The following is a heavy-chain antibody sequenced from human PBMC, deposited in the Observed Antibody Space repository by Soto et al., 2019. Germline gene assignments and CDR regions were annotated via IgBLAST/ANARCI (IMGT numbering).Heavy chain of an antibody. CDR1: GFTFSSYG. CDR3: ARVTDCSGWYWAFDI. V-gene: IGHV3-33*01. Sequence: QVQLVESGGGVVQPGRSLRLSCAASGFTFSSYGMHWVRQAPGKGLEWVAVIWYDGRNKFYADSVKGRFTISRDNSKNTLYLQMNSLRAEDTAVYYCARVTDCSGWYWAFDIWGQGTMVTVSS. CDR2: IWYDGRNK. J-gene: IGHJ3*02. D-gene: IGHD6-19*01.